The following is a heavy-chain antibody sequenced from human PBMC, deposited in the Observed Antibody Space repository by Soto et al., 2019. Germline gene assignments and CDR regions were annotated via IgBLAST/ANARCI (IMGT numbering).Heavy chain of an antibody. CDR3: TTTLTSSSSNFLDY. V-gene: IGHV1-2*02. CDR2: IKPNSGGT. CDR1: LYTFTANS. D-gene: IGHD6-6*01. J-gene: IGHJ4*02. Sequence: ASVKVSCKAYLYTFTANSLHWVRQAPGQGLEWMGWIKPNSGGTNYAQNFQGRVTMTGDTSISTVYMELSRLKYDDTAVYYCTTTLTSSSSNFLDYWGQGTLVTVYS.